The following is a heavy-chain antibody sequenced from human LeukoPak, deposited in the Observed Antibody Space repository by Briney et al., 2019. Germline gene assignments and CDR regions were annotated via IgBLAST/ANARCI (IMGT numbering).Heavy chain of an antibody. J-gene: IGHJ4*02. D-gene: IGHD3-10*01. Sequence: TGGSLRLSCAASGFTFSSYGMHWVRQAPGKGLEWVAFIRYDGSNKYYADSVKGRFTISRDNSKNTLYLQMNSLRAEDTAVYYCAKDLSIAHYYGSSFDYWGQGTLVTVPS. CDR2: IRYDGSNK. V-gene: IGHV3-30*02. CDR1: GFTFSSYG. CDR3: AKDLSIAHYYGSSFDY.